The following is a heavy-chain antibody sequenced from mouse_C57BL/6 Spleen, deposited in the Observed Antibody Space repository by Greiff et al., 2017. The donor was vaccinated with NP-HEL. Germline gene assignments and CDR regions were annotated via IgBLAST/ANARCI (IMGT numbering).Heavy chain of an antibody. CDR2: ISYDGSN. Sequence: EVQLQQSGPGLVKPSQSLSLTCSVTGYSITSGYYWNWIRQFPGNKLEWMGYISYDGSNNYNPSLKNRISITRDTSKNQFFLKLNSVTTEDTATYYCARLDGYYDYWGQGTLVTVSA. D-gene: IGHD2-3*01. V-gene: IGHV3-6*01. CDR1: GYSITSGYY. J-gene: IGHJ3*01. CDR3: ARLDGYYDY.